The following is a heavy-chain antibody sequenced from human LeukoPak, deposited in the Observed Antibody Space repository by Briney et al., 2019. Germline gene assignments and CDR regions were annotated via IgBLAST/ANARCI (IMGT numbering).Heavy chain of an antibody. CDR2: IIPIFGTA. D-gene: IGHD3-10*01. CDR1: GGTFSSYA. V-gene: IGHV1-69*05. CDR3: ARECYGSVSYKPDN. J-gene: IGHJ4*02. Sequence: GSSVKVSCKASGGTFSSYAISWVRQAPGQGREWMGRIIPIFGTANYAQKFQGRVTITTDESTSTAYMELSSLRSEDTAVYYCARECYGSVSYKPDNWGQGTQVTVSS.